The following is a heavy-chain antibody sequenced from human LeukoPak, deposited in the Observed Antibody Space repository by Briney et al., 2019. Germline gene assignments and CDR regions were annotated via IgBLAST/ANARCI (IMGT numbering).Heavy chain of an antibody. D-gene: IGHD1-1*01. V-gene: IGHV3-21*01. CDR2: ISSSSTYI. J-gene: IGHJ5*02. CDR1: GFSFSNYS. CDR3: ARDRGTTAWYGRWFDP. Sequence: GGSLRLSCAGSGFSFSNYSMNRVRQAPGKGLEWVSSISSSSTYIYYADSVMGRFTISRDNAKNSLYLQMNSLRAEDTAVYYCARDRGTTAWYGRWFDPWGQGTLVTVSS.